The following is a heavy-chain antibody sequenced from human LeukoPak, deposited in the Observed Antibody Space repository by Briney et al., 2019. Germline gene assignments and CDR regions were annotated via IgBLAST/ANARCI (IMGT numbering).Heavy chain of an antibody. V-gene: IGHV3-48*01. CDR2: ISSSSSII. Sequence: GGSLRLSCAASGFTFSSYSMNWVRQAPGKGLEWLSYISSSSSIIYYADSVKGRFTISRDNAKNSLYLQMNSLRAGDTAVYYCARRYCSNGSCKGAFDIWGHGTMVTVSS. J-gene: IGHJ3*02. CDR3: ARRYCSNGSCKGAFDI. CDR1: GFTFSSYS. D-gene: IGHD2-15*01.